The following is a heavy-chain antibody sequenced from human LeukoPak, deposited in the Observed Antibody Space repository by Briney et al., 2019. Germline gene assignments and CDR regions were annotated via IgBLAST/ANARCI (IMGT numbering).Heavy chain of an antibody. V-gene: IGHV4-59*01. D-gene: IGHD3-3*01. CDR1: GGSISSYY. J-gene: IGHJ6*02. CDR3: ARGKGYYDFWSGHYGEYGMDV. CDR2: IYYSGST. Sequence: SETLSLTCTVSGGSISSYYWSWIRQPPGKGREWGGYIYYSGSTNYNPSLKSRVTISVDTSKNQFSLKLSSVTAADTAVYYCARGKGYYDFWSGHYGEYGMDVWGQGTTVTVSS.